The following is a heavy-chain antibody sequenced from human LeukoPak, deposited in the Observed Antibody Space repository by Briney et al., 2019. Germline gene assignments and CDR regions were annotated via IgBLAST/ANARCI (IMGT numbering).Heavy chain of an antibody. CDR2: IYPGDSDT. J-gene: IGHJ4*02. CDR3: ARQTRDGSGSRGYSFDF. D-gene: IGHD3-10*01. Sequence: GESLKISCKGSGYIFTNNWIGWVRHMSGKGLEWMGIIYPGDSDTRYSPSFEGQVTISVDKSISTAYLQWSSLKASDTAMYYCARQTRDGSGSRGYSFDFWGQGTLVTVSS. CDR1: GYIFTNNW. V-gene: IGHV5-51*01.